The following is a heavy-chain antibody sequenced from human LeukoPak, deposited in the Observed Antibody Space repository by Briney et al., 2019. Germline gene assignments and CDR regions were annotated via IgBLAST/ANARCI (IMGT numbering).Heavy chain of an antibody. CDR3: ARVRGVITHYYYYMDV. V-gene: IGHV1-2*02. D-gene: IGHD3-10*01. CDR1: GYTFTGYY. Sequence: ASVKVSCKASGYTFTGYYMHWVRQAPGQGLEWMGWINPNSGGTNYAQKFQGRVTMTTDTSTSTAYMELRSLRSGDTAMYYCARVRGVITHYYYYMDVWGKGTTVTVSS. J-gene: IGHJ6*03. CDR2: INPNSGGT.